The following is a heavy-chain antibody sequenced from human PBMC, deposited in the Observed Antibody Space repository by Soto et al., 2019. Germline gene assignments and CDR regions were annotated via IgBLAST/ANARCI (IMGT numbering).Heavy chain of an antibody. CDR3: ARLKVRDSSIEDIVVTGYFNY. V-gene: IGHV5-51*01. Sequence: PGESLKISCKGFGYSFSRYWIGWVRQMPGKGLEWMGIIYPGDSDTRYSPSLQGQVTISADKSISTAYLQWSSLKASDTAMYYCARLKVRDSSIEDIVVTGYFNYWGQGTLVTSPQ. CDR1: GYSFSRYW. J-gene: IGHJ4*02. CDR2: IYPGDSDT. D-gene: IGHD6-19*01.